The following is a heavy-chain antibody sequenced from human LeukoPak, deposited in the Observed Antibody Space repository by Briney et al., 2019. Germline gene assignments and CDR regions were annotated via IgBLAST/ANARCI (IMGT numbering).Heavy chain of an antibody. V-gene: IGHV3-53*01. CDR2: IGYSAGDT. D-gene: IGHD5-24*01. CDR1: GFIVSSTY. J-gene: IGHJ4*02. CDR3: AKDDDGHHHGVDH. Sequence: GGSLRLSCAASGFIVSSTYMSWARQAPGKGLEWVSAIGYSAGDTYYADSVKGRFTISRDNSMNTLYLQMSSLRDDDTALYYCAKDDDGHHHGVDHWGQGTLVTVSS.